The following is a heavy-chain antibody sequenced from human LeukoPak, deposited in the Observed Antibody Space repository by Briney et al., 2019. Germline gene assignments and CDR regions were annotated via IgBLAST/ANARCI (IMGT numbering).Heavy chain of an antibody. CDR3: ARRGGSDYFDY. V-gene: IGHV1-8*01. D-gene: IGHD1-26*01. CDR1: GYTFTSYD. J-gene: IGHJ4*02. Sequence: GASVKFSCRASGYTFTSYDINWVRQATGQGLEWMGWMNPNSGNTGYAQKFQGRVTMTRNTSISTAYMELSSLGSEDTAVYYCARRGGSDYFDYWGQGTLVTVSS. CDR2: MNPNSGNT.